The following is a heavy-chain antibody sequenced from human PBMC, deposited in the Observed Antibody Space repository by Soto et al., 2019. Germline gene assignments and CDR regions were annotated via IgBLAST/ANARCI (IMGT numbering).Heavy chain of an antibody. J-gene: IGHJ3*02. CDR1: GYTFTSYY. D-gene: IGHD6-13*01. Sequence: ASVKVSCKASGYTFTSYYMHWVRQAPGQGLEWMGIINPSGGSTSYAQKFQGRVTMTRDTSTSTVYVELSSLRSEDTAVYYCARGAVAAADLDAFDIWGQGTMVTVSS. CDR3: ARGAVAAADLDAFDI. CDR2: INPSGGST. V-gene: IGHV1-46*01.